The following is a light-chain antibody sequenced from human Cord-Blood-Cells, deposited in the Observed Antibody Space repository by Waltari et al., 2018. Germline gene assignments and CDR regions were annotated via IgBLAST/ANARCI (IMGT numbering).Light chain of an antibody. CDR3: QQYGSASYT. Sequence: EIVLTQSPGTLSLSPGERATLSCRASQSVSSSYLAWYQQKPGQAPRLRIDGASSRATGIPDRVSGSGSGTDFTLTISRLEPEDFAVYYCQQYGSASYTFGQGTKLESK. CDR2: GAS. CDR1: QSVSSSY. V-gene: IGKV3-20*01. J-gene: IGKJ2*01.